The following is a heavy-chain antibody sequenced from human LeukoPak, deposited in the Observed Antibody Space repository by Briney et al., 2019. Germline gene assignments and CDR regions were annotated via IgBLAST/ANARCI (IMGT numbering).Heavy chain of an antibody. CDR1: GFTFSSYW. CDR3: AKNNAIYYEFWSGYYLASHYYMDV. Sequence: GGSLRLSCAASGFTFSSYWLHWVRHAPGKGLVWVSRIKGDERSTNYADSVKGRFTISRDNAKNTVYLEMNSLRAEDTAVYYCAKNNAIYYEFWSGYYLASHYYMDVWGKGTTVTVSS. D-gene: IGHD3-3*01. J-gene: IGHJ6*03. V-gene: IGHV3-74*01. CDR2: IKGDERST.